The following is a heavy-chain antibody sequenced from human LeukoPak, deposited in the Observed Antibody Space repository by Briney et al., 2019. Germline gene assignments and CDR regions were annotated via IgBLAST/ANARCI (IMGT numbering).Heavy chain of an antibody. V-gene: IGHV3-66*01. CDR3: ARGIVGALAAFDI. J-gene: IGHJ3*02. CDR1: GFTVSSNY. D-gene: IGHD1-26*01. CDR2: IYSGGST. Sequence: PGGSLRLSCAASGFTVSSNYMSWVRQAPGKGLEWVSVIYSGGSTYYADSVKGRFTTSRDNSKNTLYLQMNSLRAEDTAVYYCARGIVGALAAFDIWGQGTMVTISS.